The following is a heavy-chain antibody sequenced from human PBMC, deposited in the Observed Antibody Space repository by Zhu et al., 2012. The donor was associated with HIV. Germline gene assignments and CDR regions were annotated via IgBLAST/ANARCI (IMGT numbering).Heavy chain of an antibody. D-gene: IGHD2-2*01. CDR3: ARDLSSSWLNYLDY. CDR1: GGSISGYY. J-gene: IGHJ4*02. CDR2: VYASGHT. V-gene: IGHV4-4*07. Sequence: QVQLHESGPGLVKPSETLSLTCTISGGSISGYYWTWIRQPAGKGLEWIGRVYASGHTDYNPSLKSRLTMSVDASNNFFSLNLTSVTAADTAVYYCARDLSSSWLNYLDYWGQGILVTVSS.